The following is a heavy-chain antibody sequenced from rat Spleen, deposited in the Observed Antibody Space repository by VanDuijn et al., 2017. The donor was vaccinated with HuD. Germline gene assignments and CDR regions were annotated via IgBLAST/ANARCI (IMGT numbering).Heavy chain of an antibody. V-gene: IGHV5-25*01. CDR2: ISSGGGGI. J-gene: IGHJ4*01. CDR3: ARSGYYSSSMGVMDA. CDR1: GFTFSSFP. D-gene: IGHD1-2*01. Sequence: EVQLVESGGGLVQPGRSLKLSCAASGFTFSSFPMAWVRQAPKKGLEWVAYISSGGGGIYYPDSVQGRFTISRDNAKSTLYLQMDSLWSEDTATYYCARSGYYSSSMGVMDAWGQGASVTVSS.